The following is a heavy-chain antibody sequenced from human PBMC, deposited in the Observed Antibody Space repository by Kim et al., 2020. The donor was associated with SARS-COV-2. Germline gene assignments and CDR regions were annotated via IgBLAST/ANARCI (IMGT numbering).Heavy chain of an antibody. Sequence: GGSTCDADSVKGRFTISRDNSKNTLYLQMNSLRAEDTAVYYCAKQLERPYWGQGTLVTVSS. V-gene: IGHV3-23*01. J-gene: IGHJ4*02. CDR2: GGST. CDR3: AKQLERPY. D-gene: IGHD1-1*01.